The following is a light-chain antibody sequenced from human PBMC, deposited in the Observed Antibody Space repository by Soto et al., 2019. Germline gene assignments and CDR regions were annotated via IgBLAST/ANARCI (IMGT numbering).Light chain of an antibody. CDR1: QSISTW. Sequence: DIQMTQSPSTLSASVGDRVTITCRASQSISTWLAWFQQKPGKAPDLLIYDASSLESGVPSRFSGSGSGTELTLTISSLQPDDFATYYCQHYYSYPYTFGQGTKVEIK. CDR2: DAS. V-gene: IGKV1-5*01. J-gene: IGKJ2*01. CDR3: QHYYSYPYT.